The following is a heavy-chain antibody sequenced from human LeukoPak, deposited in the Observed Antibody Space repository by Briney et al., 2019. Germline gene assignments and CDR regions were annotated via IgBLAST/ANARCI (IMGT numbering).Heavy chain of an antibody. D-gene: IGHD1-26*01. J-gene: IGHJ6*03. CDR3: ARGVGYYYYYYMDV. CDR1: GYTFTGYY. CDR2: INPNSGGT. Sequence: ASVKVSCKASGYTFTGYYMHWVRQAPGQGLEWMGRINPNSGGTNYAQKFQGRVTMTRDTSISTAYMELRSLRSDDTAVYYCARGVGYYYYYYMDVWGKGTTVTVSS. V-gene: IGHV1-2*06.